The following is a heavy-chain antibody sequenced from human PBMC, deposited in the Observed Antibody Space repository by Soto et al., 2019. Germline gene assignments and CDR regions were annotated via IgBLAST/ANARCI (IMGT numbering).Heavy chain of an antibody. CDR1: GYTFTSYA. J-gene: IGHJ4*02. CDR2: MNPHTGET. D-gene: IGHD6-6*01. Sequence: ASGKVSCKASGYTFTSYAMHWVRQAPGQGLELMGWMNPHTGETDATRKFQGRLTMTRNISINTAYLELSSLTSEDTAVYHCAKKHSGSSLAYWGQGSLVTVS. V-gene: IGHV1-8*02. CDR3: AKKHSGSSLAY.